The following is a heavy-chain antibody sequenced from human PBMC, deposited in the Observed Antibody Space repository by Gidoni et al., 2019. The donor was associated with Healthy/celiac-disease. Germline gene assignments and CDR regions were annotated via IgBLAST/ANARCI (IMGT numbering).Heavy chain of an antibody. CDR1: GFTFSGSA. CDR2: IRSKANSYAT. V-gene: IGHV3-73*02. Sequence: EVQLVESGGALVQPGGSLKLSCAASGFTFSGSAMHWVRQASGKGLEGVGRIRSKANSYATAYAASVKGRFTISRDDSKNTAYLQMNSLKTEDTAVYYCTRHKEGFTMMNYWGQGTLVTVSS. CDR3: TRHKEGFTMMNY. J-gene: IGHJ4*02. D-gene: IGHD3-22*01.